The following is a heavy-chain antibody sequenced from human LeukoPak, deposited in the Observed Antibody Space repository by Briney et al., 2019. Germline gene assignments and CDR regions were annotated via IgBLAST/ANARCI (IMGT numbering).Heavy chain of an antibody. CDR3: AKGSYYDILTGYGPWYFDL. V-gene: IGHV3-23*01. CDR2: IIYTGGRT. Sequence: PGGSLRLSCAASGFSFSSFAMSWVRQAPGMGLEWVSIIYTGGRTYYADSVRGRFTISRDNSKNTLYLQMNSLRAEDTAVYYCAKGSYYDILTGYGPWYFDLWGRGTLVTVSS. J-gene: IGHJ2*01. CDR1: GFSFSSFA. D-gene: IGHD3-9*01.